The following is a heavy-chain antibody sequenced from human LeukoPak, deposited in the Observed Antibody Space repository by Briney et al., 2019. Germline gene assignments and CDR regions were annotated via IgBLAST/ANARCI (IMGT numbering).Heavy chain of an antibody. CDR2: ISSNGGST. D-gene: IGHD2-2*01. V-gene: IGHV3-64*01. J-gene: IGHJ6*02. CDR1: GFTFSSYA. Sequence: AGGSLRLSCAASGFTFSSYAMHWVRQAPGKGLEYVSAISSNGGSTYYANSVKGRFTISRDNSKNTLYLQMGSLRAEDMAVYYCARDIVVVPAAMGFYYYYYGMDVWGQGTTVTVSS. CDR3: ARDIVVVPAAMGFYYYYYGMDV.